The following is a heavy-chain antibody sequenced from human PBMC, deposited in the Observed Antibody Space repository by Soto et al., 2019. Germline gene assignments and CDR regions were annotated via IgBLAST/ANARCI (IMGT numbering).Heavy chain of an antibody. D-gene: IGHD6-19*01. V-gene: IGHV1-18*01. CDR1: GYTFTSYG. Sequence: QVQLVQSGAEVKKPGASVKVSCKASGYTFTSYGISWVRQAPGQGLEWMGWISAYNGNTNYAQKLQGRVTMTTDTSTSTAYMELRSLRSDDTALYHCARDKGVQWLVQDYYYYYGMDVWGQGTTVTVSS. CDR3: ARDKGVQWLVQDYYYYYGMDV. CDR2: ISAYNGNT. J-gene: IGHJ6*02.